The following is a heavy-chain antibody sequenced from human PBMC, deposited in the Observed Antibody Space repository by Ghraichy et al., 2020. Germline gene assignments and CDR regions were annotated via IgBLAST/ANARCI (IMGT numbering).Heavy chain of an antibody. CDR1: GFTFGGHG. D-gene: IGHD4-17*01. CDR2: IWNDGSYK. V-gene: IGHV3-33*03. CDR3: ARSAYGDYKGHDAFDI. J-gene: IGHJ3*02. Sequence: SCVASGFTFGGHGYHWVRQAPGKGLEWVAVIWNDGSYKYYADSVKGRFTISRDNSKNTLDLQMNNLRAEDTAIYYCARSAYGDYKGHDAFDIWGQGTLVTVSS.